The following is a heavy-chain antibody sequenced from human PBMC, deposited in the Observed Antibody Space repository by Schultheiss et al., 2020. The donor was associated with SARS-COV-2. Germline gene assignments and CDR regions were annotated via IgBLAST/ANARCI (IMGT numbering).Heavy chain of an antibody. Sequence: SQTLSLTCAVSGYSISSGYYWGWIRQPPGKGLEWIGYIYYSGSTNYNPSLKSRVTISVDTSKNQFSLKLSSVTAADTAVYYCASGYEALDYWGQGTLVTVSS. CDR3: ASGYEALDY. J-gene: IGHJ4*02. CDR2: IYYSGST. CDR1: GYSISSGYY. D-gene: IGHD5-12*01. V-gene: IGHV4-38-2*01.